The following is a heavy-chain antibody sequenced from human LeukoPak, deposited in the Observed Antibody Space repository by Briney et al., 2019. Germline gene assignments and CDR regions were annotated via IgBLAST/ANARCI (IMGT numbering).Heavy chain of an antibody. CDR2: INHSGST. D-gene: IGHD6-13*01. CDR1: GGSFSGYY. CDR3: AREMYSSSWQYYYYMDV. V-gene: IGHV4-34*01. J-gene: IGHJ6*03. Sequence: SETLSLTCAVYGGSFSGYYWSWIRQPPGKGLEWIGEINHSGSTNYNPSLKSRVTISVDTSKNQFSLKLSSVTAADTAVYYCAREMYSSSWQYYYYMDVWGKGTTVTVSS.